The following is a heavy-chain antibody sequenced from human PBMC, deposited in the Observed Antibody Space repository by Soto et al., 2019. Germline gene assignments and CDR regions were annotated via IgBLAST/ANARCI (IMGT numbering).Heavy chain of an antibody. CDR3: ARVPIYCSGGSCYSFDY. CDR1: GGSISSYY. J-gene: IGHJ4*02. CDR2: IYYSGST. D-gene: IGHD2-15*01. Sequence: ASETLSLTCTVSGGSISSYYWSWIRQPPGKGLEWIGYIYYSGSTNYNPSLKSRVTISVDTSKNQFSLKLSPVTAADTAVYYCARVPIYCSGGSCYSFDYRGQGTLVTVSS. V-gene: IGHV4-59*12.